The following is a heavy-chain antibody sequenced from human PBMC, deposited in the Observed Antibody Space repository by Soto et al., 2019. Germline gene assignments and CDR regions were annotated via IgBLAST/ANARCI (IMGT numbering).Heavy chain of an antibody. V-gene: IGHV3-7*03. J-gene: IGHJ4*02. D-gene: IGHD3-10*01. CDR3: TTGGLLTLRY. Sequence: EVQLVESGGGLVQPGGSLRLSCEVSGFTFSNFWMTWVRQAPGKGLEWVANIKKDGSEKNFVDSVKGRFTISRDNAKNSLCLQMNSLRAEDTAVYYCTTGGLLTLRYWGQGALVTVSS. CDR1: GFTFSNFW. CDR2: IKKDGSEK.